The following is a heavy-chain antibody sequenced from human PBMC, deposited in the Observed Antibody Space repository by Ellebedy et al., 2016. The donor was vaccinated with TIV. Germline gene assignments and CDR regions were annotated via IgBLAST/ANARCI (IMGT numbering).Heavy chain of an antibody. D-gene: IGHD5-18*01. CDR1: GYTFTRDP. CDR2: INPGSGNI. Sequence: AASVKVSCKASGYTFTRDPIQWVRQAPGLRLEWMGWINPGSGNIHYSQSLQARVPITRDTSASTVYMELSSLRSEDTAVYYCAREGREEDAVMAFLDYWGQGTLVTVSS. J-gene: IGHJ4*02. CDR3: AREGREEDAVMAFLDY. V-gene: IGHV1-3*01.